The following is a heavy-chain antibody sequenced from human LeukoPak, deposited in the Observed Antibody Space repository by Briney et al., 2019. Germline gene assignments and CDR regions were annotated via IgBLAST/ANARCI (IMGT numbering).Heavy chain of an antibody. CDR3: ASGYLYYYYMDV. J-gene: IGHJ6*03. CDR1: GGSFSGYY. CDR2: INHSGST. V-gene: IGHV4-34*01. Sequence: SETLSLTCAVYGGSFSGYYWSWIRQPPGKGLEWIGEINHSGSTNYNPSPKSRVTISVDTSKNQFSLKLSSVTAADTAVYYCASGYLYYYYMDVWGKGTTVTVSS.